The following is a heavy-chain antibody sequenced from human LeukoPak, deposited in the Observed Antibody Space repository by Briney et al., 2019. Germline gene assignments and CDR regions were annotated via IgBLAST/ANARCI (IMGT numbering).Heavy chain of an antibody. Sequence: PSETLSLTCSVSGGSISSSHYYWNWVRQPAGKGLEWIGRISSSGSTTYSPSLQSRVTMSVGTSNNHFSLRLTSVTAADTALYFCTILVVADSDAFEIWGQGTMVTVSS. CDR2: ISSSGST. CDR1: GGSISSSHYY. CDR3: TILVVADSDAFEI. D-gene: IGHD2-15*01. J-gene: IGHJ3*02. V-gene: IGHV4-61*02.